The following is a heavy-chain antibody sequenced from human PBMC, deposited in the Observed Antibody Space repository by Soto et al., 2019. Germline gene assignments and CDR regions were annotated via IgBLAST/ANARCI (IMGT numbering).Heavy chain of an antibody. Sequence: QLVESGGGVVQPERSLKLSCTASNFVFSVYSLHWVRQAPGKGLEWVALISYDGGNKYYADSVKGRFTISRDNSKNTLYLQMNSLRREDTAVDYCARDKDQYDFGGGTLDSWGQGTLVTVSS. CDR3: ARDKDQYDFGGGTLDS. V-gene: IGHV3-30-3*01. J-gene: IGHJ4*02. CDR2: ISYDGGNK. CDR1: NFVFSVYS. D-gene: IGHD3-3*01.